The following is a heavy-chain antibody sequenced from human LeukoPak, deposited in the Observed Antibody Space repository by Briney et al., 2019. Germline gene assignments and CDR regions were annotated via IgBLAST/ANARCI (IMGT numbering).Heavy chain of an antibody. V-gene: IGHV3-48*03. CDR2: ISTSGSTI. D-gene: IGHD6-13*01. Sequence: GGSLRLSCAASGFTFSSYEMYWVRQAPGKVLEWVSYISTSGSTIYYADSVKGRFTISRDNAKNSLYLQMNSLRAEDTAVYYCARALPNSWYFFDYWGQGTLVTVSS. CDR3: ARALPNSWYFFDY. J-gene: IGHJ4*02. CDR1: GFTFSSYE.